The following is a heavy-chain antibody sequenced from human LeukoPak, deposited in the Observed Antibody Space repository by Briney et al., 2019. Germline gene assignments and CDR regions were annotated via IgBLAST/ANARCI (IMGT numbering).Heavy chain of an antibody. V-gene: IGHV4-59*11. Sequence: PSETLSLTCTASGGSMTSHYWSWIRQPPGKGLEYIGHIYYSGRTYYKPSLQSRVTISVDTSKNHFSLRLTSVTAADTAVYYCARLLDNDSSGYPDTFDVWGQGTMVTVSS. CDR3: ARLLDNDSSGYPDTFDV. J-gene: IGHJ3*01. D-gene: IGHD3-22*01. CDR1: GGSMTSHY. CDR2: IYYSGRT.